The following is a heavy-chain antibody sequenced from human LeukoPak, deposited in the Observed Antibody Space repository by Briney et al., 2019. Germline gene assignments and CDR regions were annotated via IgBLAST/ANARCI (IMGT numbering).Heavy chain of an antibody. CDR1: GGSISSYY. J-gene: IGHJ6*02. CDR2: IYNSGST. D-gene: IGHD3-10*01. V-gene: IGHV4-59*01. CDR3: ARDLYYGSAGNYGMDV. Sequence: SSETLSPTCTLSGGSISSYYWSWVRQPPGKGLEWIGFIYNSGSTNYNPSLKSRVTISVDTSKNQFSLKLSSVTAADTAVYYCARDLYYGSAGNYGMDVWSQGTTVTVSS.